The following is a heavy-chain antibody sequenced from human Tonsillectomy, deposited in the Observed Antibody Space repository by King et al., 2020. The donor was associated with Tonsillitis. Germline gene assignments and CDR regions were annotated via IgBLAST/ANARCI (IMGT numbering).Heavy chain of an antibody. Sequence: VQLVESGGGLVKPGGSLRLSCATSGFTFSSYTMNWVRQAPGTGLEWVSSISRSSYIFYADSVKGRFTISRDNAKHSLSLQMNSLRAEETAVYYCAYSLRWPKKKVDSWGQGTLVTGPS. CDR1: GFTFSSYT. V-gene: IGHV3-21*01. CDR2: ISRSSYI. D-gene: IGHD6-13*01. J-gene: IGHJ4*02. CDR3: AYSLRWPKKKVDS.